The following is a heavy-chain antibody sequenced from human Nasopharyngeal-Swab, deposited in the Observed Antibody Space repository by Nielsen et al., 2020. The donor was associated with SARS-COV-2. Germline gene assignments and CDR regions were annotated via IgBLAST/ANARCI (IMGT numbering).Heavy chain of an antibody. CDR2: INTNTGNP. V-gene: IGHV7-4-1*02. Sequence: ASVKVSCKASGYTFTSYAMNWVRQAPGQGLEWMGWINTNTGNPTYAQGFTGRFVFSLDTSVSTAYLQISSLKAEDTAVYYCARDLGGGYSYGYAINRYYYVMDVWGQGTTVTVSS. CDR1: GYTFTSYA. CDR3: ARDLGGGYSYGYAINRYYYVMDV. D-gene: IGHD5-18*01. J-gene: IGHJ6*02.